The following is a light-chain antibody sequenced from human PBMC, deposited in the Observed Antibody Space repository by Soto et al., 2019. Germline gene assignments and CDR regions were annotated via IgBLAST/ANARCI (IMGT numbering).Light chain of an antibody. CDR2: DAS. Sequence: MSQGRSTLSDSIGDRVTITCRTSQSISSWLAWYQQIPGKAPKLLIYDASNLESGVPSRFSGSGSGAEFTLTISSLQPEDFATYYCQQYDTYPTWTFGQGTKVDI. CDR3: QQYDTYPTWT. CDR1: QSISSW. J-gene: IGKJ1*01. V-gene: IGKV1-5*01.